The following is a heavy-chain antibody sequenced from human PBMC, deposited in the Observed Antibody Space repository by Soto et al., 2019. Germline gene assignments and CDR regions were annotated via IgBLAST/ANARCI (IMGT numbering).Heavy chain of an antibody. Sequence: HPGGSLRLSCAASGFTFSSYAMSWVRQAPGKGLEWVSAISGSGGSTYYADSVKGRFTISRDNSKNTLYLQMNSLRAEDTAVYYCAKGSRLRWLVHFDYWGQGTLVTVSS. CDR2: ISGSGGST. D-gene: IGHD6-19*01. CDR3: AKGSRLRWLVHFDY. V-gene: IGHV3-23*01. CDR1: GFTFSSYA. J-gene: IGHJ4*02.